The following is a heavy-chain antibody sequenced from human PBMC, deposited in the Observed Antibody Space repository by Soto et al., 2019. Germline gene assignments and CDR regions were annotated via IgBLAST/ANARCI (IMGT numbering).Heavy chain of an antibody. Sequence: ASVKVSCKTSGYTFTTYGIHWVRQAPGQGLEWMGWISGYNKNTNYAQKFQDRVTMTTDTSRSIGYMELTSLTFEDTAVYYCARGAHGSGYGVYWGQGTLVTVSS. D-gene: IGHD3-3*01. CDR1: GYTFTTYG. CDR2: ISGYNKNT. V-gene: IGHV1-18*01. CDR3: ARGAHGSGYGVY. J-gene: IGHJ4*02.